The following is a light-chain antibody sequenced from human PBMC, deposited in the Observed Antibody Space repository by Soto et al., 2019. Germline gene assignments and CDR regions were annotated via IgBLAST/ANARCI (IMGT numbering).Light chain of an antibody. Sequence: EIVLTQSPGTLSLSRGERAALSCRASEIISSNNLAWYQQRPGQAPTLLIYGASSRATGIPDRFSGSGSRTDFTLTITSLELEDFAVYYCQHYGVSPGAFGPGAKVDIK. V-gene: IGKV3-20*01. CDR1: EIISSNN. CDR3: QHYGVSPGA. CDR2: GAS. J-gene: IGKJ3*01.